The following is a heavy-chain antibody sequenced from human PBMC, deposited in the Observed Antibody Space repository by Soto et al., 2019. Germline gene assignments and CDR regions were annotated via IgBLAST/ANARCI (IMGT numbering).Heavy chain of an antibody. J-gene: IGHJ6*02. Sequence: ASVKVSCKASGGTFSSYAISWVRQAPGQGLEWMGGIIPIFGTANYAQKFQGRVTITADESTSTAYMELSSLRSEDTAVYYCARDRRHYYGMDVWGQGTTVTVSS. CDR3: ARDRRHYYGMDV. CDR2: IIPIFGTA. V-gene: IGHV1-69*13. CDR1: GGTFSSYA.